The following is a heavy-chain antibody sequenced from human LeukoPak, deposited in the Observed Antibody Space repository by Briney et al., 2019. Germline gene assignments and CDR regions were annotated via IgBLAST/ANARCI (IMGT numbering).Heavy chain of an antibody. CDR3: ATPGYYFDGSGYYPLTY. CDR1: GYTFTGYY. J-gene: IGHJ4*02. Sequence: GASMKVSCKASGYTFTGYYMHWVRQAPGQGLEWMGWINPNSGGTNYAQKFQGRVTMTRDTSISTAYMELSRLRSDDTAVYYCATPGYYFDGSGYYPLTYWGQGTLVTVSS. V-gene: IGHV1-2*02. D-gene: IGHD3-22*01. CDR2: INPNSGGT.